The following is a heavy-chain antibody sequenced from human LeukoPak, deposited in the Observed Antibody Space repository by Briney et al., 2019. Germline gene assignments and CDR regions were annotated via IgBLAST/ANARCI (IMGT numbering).Heavy chain of an antibody. CDR1: GGSISSYY. Sequence: SGTLSLTCTVSGGSISSYYWSWIRQPPGKGLEWIGYIYYSGSTNYNPSLKSRVTISVDTSKNQFSLKLSSVTAADTAVYYCARLRGYCSGGSCLGWFDPWGQGTLVTVSS. CDR2: IYYSGST. V-gene: IGHV4-59*08. CDR3: ARLRGYCSGGSCLGWFDP. D-gene: IGHD2-15*01. J-gene: IGHJ5*02.